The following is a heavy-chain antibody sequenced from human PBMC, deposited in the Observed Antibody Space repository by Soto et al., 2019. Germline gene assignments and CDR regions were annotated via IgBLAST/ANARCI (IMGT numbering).Heavy chain of an antibody. Sequence: SETLSLTCTVSGGSISSYYWGWIRQPPGKGLEWIGYIYYSGSTNYNPSLKSRVTISVDTSKNQFSLKLSSVTAADTAVYYCARDRHKYYDFWSGYYSYYGMDVWGQGTTVTVSS. J-gene: IGHJ6*02. CDR3: ARDRHKYYDFWSGYYSYYGMDV. CDR2: IYYSGST. V-gene: IGHV4-59*01. CDR1: GGSISSYY. D-gene: IGHD3-3*01.